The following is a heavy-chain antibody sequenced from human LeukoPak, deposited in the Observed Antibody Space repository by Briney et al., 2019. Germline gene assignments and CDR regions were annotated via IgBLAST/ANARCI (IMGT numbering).Heavy chain of an antibody. CDR2: FYIGGTT. Sequence: SGGSLRLSCVASGFAVTRNHMNWVRQAPGKGLEWVSIFYIGGTTKYTDSVKGRFTISRDNSKNTVYLQMSSLRAEDTAVYYCARDSSSHYYFDYWGQGTLVTVSS. CDR3: ARDSSSHYYFDY. D-gene: IGHD2-2*01. V-gene: IGHV3-53*01. J-gene: IGHJ4*02. CDR1: GFAVTRNH.